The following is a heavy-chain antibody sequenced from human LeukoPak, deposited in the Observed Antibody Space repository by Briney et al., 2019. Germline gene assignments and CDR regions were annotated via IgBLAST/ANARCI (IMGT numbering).Heavy chain of an antibody. CDR3: ARDPQVYPYYYYYMDV. D-gene: IGHD5/OR15-5a*01. V-gene: IGHV1-69*05. CDR1: GGTFSSYA. CDR2: IIPIFGTA. J-gene: IGHJ6*03. Sequence: SVKVSCKASGGTFSSYAISWVRQAPGQGLEWMGRIIPIFGTAHYAQKFQGRVTTTTDESTSTAYMELSSMRSEDTAVYYCARDPQVYPYYYYYMDVWGKGTTVTVSS.